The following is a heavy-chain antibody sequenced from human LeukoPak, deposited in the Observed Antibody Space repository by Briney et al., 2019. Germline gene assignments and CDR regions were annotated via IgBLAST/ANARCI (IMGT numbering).Heavy chain of an antibody. CDR3: ARGNDILTGYFVGEGNWFDP. CDR2: IYTSGST. J-gene: IGHJ5*02. Sequence: SETLSLTCTVSGGSISSYYWSWIRQPAGKGLEWIGRIYTSGSTNYNPSLKSRVTMSVDTSKNQFSLKLSSVTAADTAVYYCARGNDILTGYFVGEGNWFDPWGQGTLVTVSS. V-gene: IGHV4-4*07. D-gene: IGHD3-9*01. CDR1: GGSISSYY.